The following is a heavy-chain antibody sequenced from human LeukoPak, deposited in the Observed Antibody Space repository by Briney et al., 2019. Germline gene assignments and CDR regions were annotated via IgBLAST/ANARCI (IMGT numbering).Heavy chain of an antibody. CDR2: IYYSGST. J-gene: IGHJ4*02. Sequence: SETLSLTCTVSGGSISSSSYYWGWIRQPPGKGLEWIGSIYYSGSTYYNPSLKSRVTISVDTSKNQFSLKLSSVTAADTAVYYCAGLGPRGDLYYFDYWGQGTLVTVSS. V-gene: IGHV4-39*01. CDR1: GGSISSSSYY. CDR3: AGLGPRGDLYYFDY.